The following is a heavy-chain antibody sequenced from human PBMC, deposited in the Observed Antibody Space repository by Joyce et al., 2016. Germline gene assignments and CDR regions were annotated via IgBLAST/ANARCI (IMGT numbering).Heavy chain of an antibody. Sequence: QVQLLQPGPEVMKPGDSLKVSCKTYGNIVGGYFMHWLRQAPGQGLEWMGWINPKIGDTNYGQNFQGRVTMTRDTSINTAYMELSGLRSDDTAIYYCARSLRGITAFDYWGQGTLVTVSS. CDR1: GNIVGGYF. D-gene: IGHD3-10*01. V-gene: IGHV1-2*02. CDR2: INPKIGDT. J-gene: IGHJ4*02. CDR3: ARSLRGITAFDY.